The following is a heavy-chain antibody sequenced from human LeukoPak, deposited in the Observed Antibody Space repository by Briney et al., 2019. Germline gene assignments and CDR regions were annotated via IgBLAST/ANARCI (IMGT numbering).Heavy chain of an antibody. CDR3: ARDRDGYNWVDFDY. CDR2: IIPIFGTA. J-gene: IGHJ4*02. CDR1: GGTFISYA. Sequence: SVKVSCKASGGTFISYAISWVRQAPGQGLEWMGRIIPIFGTANYAQKFQGRVTITTDESTSTAYMELSSLRSEDTAVYYCARDRDGYNWVDFDYWGQGTLVTVSS. V-gene: IGHV1-69*05. D-gene: IGHD5-24*01.